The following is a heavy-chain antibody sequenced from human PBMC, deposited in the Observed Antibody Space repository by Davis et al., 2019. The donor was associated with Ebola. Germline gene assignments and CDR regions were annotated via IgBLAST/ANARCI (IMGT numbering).Heavy chain of an antibody. CDR3: AKGVKTILAGDYFDY. D-gene: IGHD1-1*01. CDR1: GFNFSNYA. CDR2: ISSSVDKT. V-gene: IGHV3-23*01. Sequence: GESLKISCAASGFNFSNYAMTWVRQAPGKGLEWVAGISSSVDKTYYADSVKGRFTISRDNSKNTLFLRMRRLRAEDSALYYCAKGVKTILAGDYFDYWGQGTLVSVSS. J-gene: IGHJ4*02.